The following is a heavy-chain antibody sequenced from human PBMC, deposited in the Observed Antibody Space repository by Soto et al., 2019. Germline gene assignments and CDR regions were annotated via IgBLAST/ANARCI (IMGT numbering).Heavy chain of an antibody. CDR2: IKQDGSET. CDR3: ARDVGDIVVVPAAIIDPGTFGY. CDR1: GFTFSSYW. D-gene: IGHD2-2*01. V-gene: IGHV3-7*01. Sequence: EVQLVESGGGLVQPGGSLRLSCAASGFTFSSYWMSWVRQAPGKGLEWVANIKQDGSETYYVDSVKGRFTISRDNAKNSRYLQMHSLRAEDTAVYYSARDVGDIVVVPAAIIDPGTFGYWGQGNLVTGSS. J-gene: IGHJ4*02.